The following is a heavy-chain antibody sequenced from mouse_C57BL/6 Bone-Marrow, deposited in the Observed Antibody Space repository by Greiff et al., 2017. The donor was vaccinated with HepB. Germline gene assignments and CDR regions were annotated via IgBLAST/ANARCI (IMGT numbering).Heavy chain of an antibody. CDR3: AKFPYYYGSRNAMDY. Sequence: VQLQQSGAELVKPGASVKMSCKASGYTFTSYWITWVKQRPGQGLEWIGDIYPGSGSTNYNEKFKSKATLTVDTSSSTAYMQLSSLTSEDSAVYYCAKFPYYYGSRNAMDYWGQGTSVTVSS. CDR1: GYTFTSYW. V-gene: IGHV1-55*01. J-gene: IGHJ4*01. CDR2: IYPGSGST. D-gene: IGHD1-1*01.